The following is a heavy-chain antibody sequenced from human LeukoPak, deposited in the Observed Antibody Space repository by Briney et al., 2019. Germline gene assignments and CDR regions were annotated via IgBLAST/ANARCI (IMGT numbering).Heavy chain of an antibody. Sequence: SETPSLTCAVYGGSFSGYYWSWIRQPPGKGLEWIGEINHSGSTNYNPSLKSRVTISVDTSKNQFSLKLSSVTAADTAVYYCARDYYYDSSGLDYWGQGTLVTVSS. CDR3: ARDYYYDSSGLDY. D-gene: IGHD3-22*01. CDR2: INHSGST. J-gene: IGHJ4*02. CDR1: GGSFSGYY. V-gene: IGHV4-34*01.